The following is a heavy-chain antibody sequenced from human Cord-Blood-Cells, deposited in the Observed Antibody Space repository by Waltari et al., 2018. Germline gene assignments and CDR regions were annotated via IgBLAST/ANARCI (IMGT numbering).Heavy chain of an antibody. J-gene: IGHJ4*02. Sequence: QVQLVQSGAEVKKPGPSVKVSCKDSGGPFRSYTIRWVRQAPGQGLEWMGRIIPSLGIANYAQKFQGRVTITADKSTSTAYMELSSLRSEDTAVYYCARGVGYFDYWGQGTLVTVSS. V-gene: IGHV1-69*02. CDR2: IIPSLGIA. CDR3: ARGVGYFDY. D-gene: IGHD3-3*01. CDR1: GGPFRSYT.